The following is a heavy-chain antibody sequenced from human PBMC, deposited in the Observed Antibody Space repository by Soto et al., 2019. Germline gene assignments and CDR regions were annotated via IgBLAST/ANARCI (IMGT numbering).Heavy chain of an antibody. D-gene: IGHD5-12*01. V-gene: IGHV3-7*03. CDR1: GFTFGSNW. J-gene: IGHJ4*02. CDR2: IKRDGSEK. CDR3: ASLEWESSGYADY. Sequence: QPGGSLRLSCAASGFTFGSNWMSWVRQAPGKGLEWVANIKRDGSEKYYVDSVKGRFTISRDNAKNTLYLQMNSLRADDTAVYYCASLEWESSGYADYWGQGTQVTVS.